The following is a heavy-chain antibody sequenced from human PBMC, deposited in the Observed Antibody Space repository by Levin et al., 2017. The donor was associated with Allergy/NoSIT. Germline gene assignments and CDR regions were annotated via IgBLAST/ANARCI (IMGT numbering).Heavy chain of an antibody. CDR2: ISYDGSNK. CDR3: ARRAMYYFDY. CDR1: GFTFSSYA. J-gene: IGHJ4*02. V-gene: IGHV3-30-3*01. Sequence: QPGGSLRLSCAASGFTFSSYAMHWVRQAPGKGLEWVAVISYDGSNKYYADSVKGRFTISRDNSKNTLYLQMNSLRAEDTAVYYCARRAMYYFDYWGQGTLVTVSS.